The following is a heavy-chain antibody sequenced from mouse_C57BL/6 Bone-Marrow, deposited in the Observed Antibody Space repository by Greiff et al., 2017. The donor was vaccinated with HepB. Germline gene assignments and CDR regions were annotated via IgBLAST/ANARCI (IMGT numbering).Heavy chain of an antibody. CDR2: IDPENGDT. CDR3: TMGSSYDYYAMDY. J-gene: IGHJ4*01. V-gene: IGHV14-4*01. CDR1: GFNIKDDY. D-gene: IGHD1-1*01. Sequence: EVQLQQSGAELVRPGASVKLSCTASGFNIKDDYMHWVKQRPEQGLEWIGWIDPENGDTEYASKFQGKATITADTSSNTAYLQLSSLTSEDTAVYYGTMGSSYDYYAMDYWGQGTSVTVSS.